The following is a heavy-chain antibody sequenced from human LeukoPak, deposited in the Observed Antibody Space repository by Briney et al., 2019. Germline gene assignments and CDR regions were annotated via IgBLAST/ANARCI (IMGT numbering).Heavy chain of an antibody. D-gene: IGHD3-3*01. V-gene: IGHV3-23*01. CDR3: AKTPVRRFPLYFDY. Sequence: GGSLRLSCVASGFTFSTFAMIWVRQPPGKGLEWVSSIFPSGDEIHYADSVRGRFTISRDNSKSILSLQMNSLRAEDTAVYYCAKTPVRRFPLYFDYWGQGTLVTVSS. CDR1: GFTFSTFA. J-gene: IGHJ4*02. CDR2: IFPSGDEI.